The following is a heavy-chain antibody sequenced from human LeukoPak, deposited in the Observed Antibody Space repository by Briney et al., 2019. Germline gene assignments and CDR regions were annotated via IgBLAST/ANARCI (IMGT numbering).Heavy chain of an antibody. CDR3: ARAGGSYYSQLAFDI. D-gene: IGHD1-26*01. J-gene: IGHJ3*02. CDR1: GYTFTSYY. Sequence: GASVKVSCKASGYTFTSYYMHWVPQAPGQELEWMGIINPSGGSTSYAQKFQGRVTMTRDTSAGTVYMELSSLRSEDTAVYYCARAGGSYYSQLAFDIWGQGTMVSVCS. CDR2: INPSGGST. V-gene: IGHV1-46*01.